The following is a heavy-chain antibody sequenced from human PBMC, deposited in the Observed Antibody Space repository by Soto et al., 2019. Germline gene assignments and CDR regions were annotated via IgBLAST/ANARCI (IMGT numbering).Heavy chain of an antibody. V-gene: IGHV4-59*01. Sequence: KGLEWIGYIYDSGSTNYNPSLKSRVTISVDTSKNQFSLKLSSVTAADTAVYYCARIFFFSSGRRHTRYRSGLGIPAEPLFDL. CDR3: ARIFFFSSGRRHTRYRSGLGIPAEPLFDL. J-gene: IGHJ2*01. D-gene: IGHD3-3*01. CDR2: IYDSGST.